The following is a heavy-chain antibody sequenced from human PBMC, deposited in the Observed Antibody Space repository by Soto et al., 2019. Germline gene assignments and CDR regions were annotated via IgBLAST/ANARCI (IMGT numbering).Heavy chain of an antibody. CDR2: VSYSWRT. CDR3: ASSSESYLKLFDF. Sequence: PSEALSLTCTDSGGSISSYYWSWIRQPPGQGLAWRGCVSYSWRTHYNPSLKSRVTISLDPPKNQFSLKLSSMTAADPAVYYCASSSESYLKLFDFWGQGTLVTVSS. CDR1: GGSISSYY. J-gene: IGHJ4*02. V-gene: IGHV4-59*01. D-gene: IGHD1-26*01.